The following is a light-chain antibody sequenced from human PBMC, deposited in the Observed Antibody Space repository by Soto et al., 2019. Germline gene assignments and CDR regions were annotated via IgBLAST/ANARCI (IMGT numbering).Light chain of an antibody. CDR3: SSYTTSNTRQIV. CDR2: DVS. V-gene: IGLV2-14*01. CDR1: NSDVGRYNY. Sequence: QSALTQPASVSGSPGQSITISCTGTNSDVGRYNYVSWYQQHPGKAPKFMIYDVSSRPSGVSDRFSGSKSGNTASLTISGLQAEDEADYYCSSYTTSNTRQIVFGTGTKVTVL. J-gene: IGLJ1*01.